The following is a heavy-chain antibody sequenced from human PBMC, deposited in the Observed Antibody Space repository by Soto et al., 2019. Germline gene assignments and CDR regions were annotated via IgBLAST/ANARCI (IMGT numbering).Heavy chain of an antibody. D-gene: IGHD3-22*01. CDR1: GFTFSNYA. Sequence: GGSLRLSCAASGFTFSNYAMSWVRQAPGKGLEWVSYISASGGDTYYADSVKGRFTISRDKSKNTLYLQMNSLRAEDTAVYYCAKRTYDTTGYYYASVCDYWGQGTLVTVSS. V-gene: IGHV3-23*01. CDR3: AKRTYDTTGYYYASVCDY. CDR2: ISASGGDT. J-gene: IGHJ4*02.